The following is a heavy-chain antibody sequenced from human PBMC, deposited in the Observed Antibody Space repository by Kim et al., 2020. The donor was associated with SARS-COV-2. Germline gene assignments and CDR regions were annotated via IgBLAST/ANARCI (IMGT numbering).Heavy chain of an antibody. V-gene: IGHV1-2*02. Sequence: ASVKVSCRASGYTFTGHFMHWVRQAPVQGLEWMGWINPNSGAINYAQKFQGRVTMTRDTSISTAYMELSRLTSDDTAVYYCPRDGFSGAAFDSWGQGTLVTVSS. CDR2: INPNSGAI. D-gene: IGHD3-10*01. CDR1: GYTFTGHF. J-gene: IGHJ5*01. CDR3: PRDGFSGAAFDS.